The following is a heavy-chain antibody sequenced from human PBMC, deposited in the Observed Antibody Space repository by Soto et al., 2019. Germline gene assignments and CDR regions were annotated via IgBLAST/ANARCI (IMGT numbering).Heavy chain of an antibody. D-gene: IGHD5-18*01. CDR1: GFTFSSYG. CDR3: AKEDRILPLPDAFDI. Sequence: GGSLRLSCAASGFTFSSYGMHWVRQAPGKGLEWVAVISYDGSNKYYADSVKGRFTISRDNSKSTLYLQMNSLRAEDTAVYYCAKEDRILPLPDAFDIWGQGTMVTVSS. J-gene: IGHJ3*02. V-gene: IGHV3-30*18. CDR2: ISYDGSNK.